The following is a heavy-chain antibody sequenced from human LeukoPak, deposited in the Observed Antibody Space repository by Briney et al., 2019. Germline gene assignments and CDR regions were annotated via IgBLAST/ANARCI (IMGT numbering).Heavy chain of an antibody. CDR3: ARAVPSTYYYDSSGYPDY. CDR1: GFTFSSYS. V-gene: IGHV3-21*01. Sequence: GGSLRLSCAASGFTFSSYSMNWVRQAPGKGLEWVSSISSSSSYIYYADSVKGRFTISRDNAKNSLYLQMNSLRAEDTAVYYCARAVPSTYYYDSSGYPDYWGQGTLVTVST. CDR2: ISSSSSYI. D-gene: IGHD3-22*01. J-gene: IGHJ4*02.